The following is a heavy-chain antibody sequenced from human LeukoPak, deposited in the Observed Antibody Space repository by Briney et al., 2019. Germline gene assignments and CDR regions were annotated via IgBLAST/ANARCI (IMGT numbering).Heavy chain of an antibody. D-gene: IGHD3-22*01. CDR2: INTNTGNP. CDR3: ARSYYFDSSAYYLFDY. J-gene: IGHJ4*02. V-gene: IGHV7-4-1*02. CDR1: GYTFTSYA. Sequence: ASVKVSCKASGYTFTSYAMSWVRQAPGQGLEWMGWINTNTGNPTYAQGFTGRFVFSLDTSVSTAYLQISSLKAEDTAVYYCARSYYFDSSAYYLFDYWGQGTLVTVSS.